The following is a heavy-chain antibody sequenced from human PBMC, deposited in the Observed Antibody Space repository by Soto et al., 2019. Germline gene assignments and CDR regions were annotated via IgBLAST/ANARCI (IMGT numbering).Heavy chain of an antibody. CDR3: ARDDIMITFGGKIIPSLGMDV. D-gene: IGHD3-16*01. Sequence: PGGSLRLSCAGSGFTFSSYAMHWVRQAPGKGLEWVVVISYDGSNKYYADSVKGRFTISRDNSKNTLYLQMNSLRAEDTAVYYCARDDIMITFGGKIIPSLGMDVWGQGTTVPVSS. CDR1: GFTFSSYA. V-gene: IGHV3-30-3*01. J-gene: IGHJ6*02. CDR2: ISYDGSNK.